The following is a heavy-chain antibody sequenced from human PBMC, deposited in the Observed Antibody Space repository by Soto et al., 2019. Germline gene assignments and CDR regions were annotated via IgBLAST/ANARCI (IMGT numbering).Heavy chain of an antibody. J-gene: IGHJ4*02. D-gene: IGHD3-10*01. V-gene: IGHV3-23*01. CDR2: VSGGGSNT. CDR1: GFIFSSYA. Sequence: EVQLLESGGGLVQPGGSLRLSCAASGFIFSSYAVNWVRQAPGKGVEWVSGVSGGGSNTHYADSVNGRFTISRDNSKHAPYLPVTSLRAEDTAVYYFADSRLWGGSLDYWGQGTVVTVSS. CDR3: ADSRLWGGSLDY.